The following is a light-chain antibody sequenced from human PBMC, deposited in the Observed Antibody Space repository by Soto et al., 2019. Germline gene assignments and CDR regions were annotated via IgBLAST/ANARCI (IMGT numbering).Light chain of an antibody. CDR3: HQRQSWPRT. V-gene: IGKV3-11*01. Sequence: EIVLTQSPATLSSFPGDRVTLSCRASQYINTRLTWYQHRPGQAPRLPIYQTSIRAAGIPASYSASGSGTDFTITISDVQPEDFALYYCHQRQSWPRTFGQGTKVDI. CDR1: QYINTR. J-gene: IGKJ1*01. CDR2: QTS.